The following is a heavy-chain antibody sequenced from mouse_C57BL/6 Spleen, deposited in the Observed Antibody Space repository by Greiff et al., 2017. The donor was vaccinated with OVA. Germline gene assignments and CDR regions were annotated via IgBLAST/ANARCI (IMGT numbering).Heavy chain of an antibody. CDR2: IYPRSGNT. J-gene: IGHJ2*01. Sequence: VKLMESGAELARPGASVKLSCKASGYTFTSYGISWVKQRTGQGLEWIGEIYPRSGNTYYNEKFKGKATLTADKSSSTAYMELRSLTSEDSAVYFCARRVITTVVVPFDYWGQGTTLTVSS. D-gene: IGHD1-1*01. CDR1: GYTFTSYG. CDR3: ARRVITTVVVPFDY. V-gene: IGHV1-81*01.